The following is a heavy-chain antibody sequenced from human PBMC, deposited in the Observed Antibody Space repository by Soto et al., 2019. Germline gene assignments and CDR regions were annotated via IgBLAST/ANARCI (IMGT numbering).Heavy chain of an antibody. CDR3: ARAGYSYGYVLKDYYYYGMDV. D-gene: IGHD5-18*01. Sequence: QVQLVQSGAEVKKPGSSVKVSCKASGGTFSSYAISWVRQAPGQGLEWMGGIIPIFGTANYAQKFQGRVTITADESTSTAYMELSSLRSEDTAAYYCARAGYSYGYVLKDYYYYGMDVWGQGTTVTVSS. V-gene: IGHV1-69*01. CDR2: IIPIFGTA. J-gene: IGHJ6*02. CDR1: GGTFSSYA.